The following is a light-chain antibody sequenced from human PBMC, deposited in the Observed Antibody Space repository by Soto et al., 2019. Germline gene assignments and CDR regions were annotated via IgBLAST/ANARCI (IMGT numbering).Light chain of an antibody. CDR3: QQLNSFPIP. CDR1: QVISSF. CDR2: GAS. Sequence: IQLTQSPSSLSASVGDRVTITCRASQVISSFFAWYQQKPGKAPKLLSYGASTLQSGVPSRFSGSGSGTDFTLNIGSLQPEDVAPYYCQQLNSFPIPFGPGPKVDIK. J-gene: IGKJ3*01. V-gene: IGKV1-9*01.